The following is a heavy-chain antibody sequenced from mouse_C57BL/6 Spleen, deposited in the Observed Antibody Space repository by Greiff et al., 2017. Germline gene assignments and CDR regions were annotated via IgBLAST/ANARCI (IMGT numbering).Heavy chain of an antibody. CDR2: IDPSDSYT. J-gene: IGHJ4*01. D-gene: IGHD4-1*02. CDR1: GYTFTSYW. Sequence: QVQLQQPGAELVRPGTSVKLSCKASGYTFTSYWMHWVKQRPGQGLEWIGVIDPSDSYTNYNQKFKGKATLTVDTSSSTAYMQLSSLTSEDSAVYYCGRSPNWGGAMDYWGQGTSVTVSS. V-gene: IGHV1-59*01. CDR3: GRSPNWGGAMDY.